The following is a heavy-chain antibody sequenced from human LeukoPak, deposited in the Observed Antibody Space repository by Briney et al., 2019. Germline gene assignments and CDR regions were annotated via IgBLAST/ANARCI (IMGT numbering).Heavy chain of an antibody. CDR3: AKDFSGTTDY. CDR1: GFTFSSYA. D-gene: IGHD1-14*01. Sequence: GGSLRLSCAASGFTFSSYAMSWVRQAPGKGLEWVSAISGSGGSTYYADSVKGRFTISRDNPKNTLYLHMNSLRAEDTAVYYCAKDFSGTTDYWGQGTLVTVSS. CDR2: ISGSGGST. V-gene: IGHV3-23*01. J-gene: IGHJ4*02.